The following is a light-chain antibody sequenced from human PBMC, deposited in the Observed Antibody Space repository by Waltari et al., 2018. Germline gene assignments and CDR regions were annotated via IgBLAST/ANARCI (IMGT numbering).Light chain of an antibody. Sequence: SSELTQDPAVSVALGQTVRLTCQGDSLRSFYASWYQQKPGRAPVLVTYGKNNRPSGIPDRVSGASSRNTASLTITGAQAEDEADYYCHCRDSSANHLVFGGGTKLTVL. CDR1: SLRSFY. V-gene: IGLV3-19*01. CDR3: HCRDSSANHLV. J-gene: IGLJ2*01. CDR2: GKN.